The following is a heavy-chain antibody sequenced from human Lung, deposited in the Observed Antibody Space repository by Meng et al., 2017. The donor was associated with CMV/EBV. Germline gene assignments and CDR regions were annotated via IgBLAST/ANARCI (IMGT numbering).Heavy chain of an antibody. V-gene: IGHV1-2*02. CDR1: GYTFSGYY. CDR2: INPNSGDT. Sequence: SVKVSXKALGYTFSGYYIHWVRQAPGQGLEWMGWINPNSGDTYFTQKFQDSVTVTRDTSISTVYMELRRLRSDDTAMYYCARSRVGGRGGVFEDWGQGTXVTVSS. D-gene: IGHD1-26*01. CDR3: ARSRVGGRGGVFED. J-gene: IGHJ4*02.